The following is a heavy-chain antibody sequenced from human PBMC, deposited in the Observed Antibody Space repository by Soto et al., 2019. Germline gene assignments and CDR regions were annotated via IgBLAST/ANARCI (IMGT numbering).Heavy chain of an antibody. J-gene: IGHJ4*02. CDR1: GFTFSTYA. V-gene: IGHV3-23*01. D-gene: IGHD7-27*01. CDR3: AKDRPRRTSGYFFEY. Sequence: EVQLLESGGKLVQPGGSLTLSCAASGFTFSTYAMAWVRQAPGKGLEWVSGVSASGLNTDYADPVKGRFYISRDNSKNTVSLHMNSLRAGDTAQYYSAKDRPRRTSGYFFEYWGQGTPVTVSS. CDR2: VSASGLNT.